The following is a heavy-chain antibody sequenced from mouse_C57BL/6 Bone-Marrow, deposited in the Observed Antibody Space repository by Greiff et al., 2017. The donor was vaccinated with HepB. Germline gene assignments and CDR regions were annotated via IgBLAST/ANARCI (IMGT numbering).Heavy chain of an antibody. J-gene: IGHJ2*01. CDR1: GYSFTGYY. CDR3: ARADYSNYSDY. CDR2: INPSTGGT. V-gene: IGHV1-42*01. Sequence: VQLQQSGPELVKPGASVKISCKASGYSFTGYYMNWVKQSPEKSLEWIGEINPSTGGTTYNQKFKAKATLTVDKPSSTAYMQLSSLTSVDSAVYYCARADYSNYSDYWGQGTTLTVSS. D-gene: IGHD2-5*01.